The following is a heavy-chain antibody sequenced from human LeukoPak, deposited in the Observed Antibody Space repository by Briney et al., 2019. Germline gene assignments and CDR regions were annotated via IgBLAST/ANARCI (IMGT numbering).Heavy chain of an antibody. Sequence: SETLSLTCTVSGGSVTSASHYWAWIRQPPGKGLEWVGSIHYSGSTYYSPSLKSRLTISGDTSKSQFSLKLSFVTAADTAVYYCTRHHDYGDKIDYWGQGTLVTVSS. CDR2: IHYSGST. V-gene: IGHV4-39*01. CDR3: TRHHDYGDKIDY. CDR1: GGSVTSASHY. D-gene: IGHD4-23*01. J-gene: IGHJ4*02.